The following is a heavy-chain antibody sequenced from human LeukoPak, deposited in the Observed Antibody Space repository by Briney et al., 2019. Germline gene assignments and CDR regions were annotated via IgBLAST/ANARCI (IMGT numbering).Heavy chain of an antibody. V-gene: IGHV3-15*01. CDR1: GFTFINAW. J-gene: IGHJ4*02. CDR3: TTAPDRSDY. D-gene: IGHD3-22*01. Sequence: GGSLRLSCAASGFTFINAWMTWVRQAPGKGLEWVGRIKSKTNGRTKDYAAPVKGRFTISRDDSKNTLYLQMNSLKTEDTAVYYCTTAPDRSDYWGQGTLVTVSS. CDR2: IKSKTNGRTK.